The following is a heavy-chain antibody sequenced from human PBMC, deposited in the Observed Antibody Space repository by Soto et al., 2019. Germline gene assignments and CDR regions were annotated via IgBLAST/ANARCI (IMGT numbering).Heavy chain of an antibody. D-gene: IGHD3-3*02. CDR1: GGSINRGDYY. Sequence: QVQLQESGTGQVKPSQTLSLTCTVSGGSINRGDYYWNWIRQHPGKGLEWIGYIYYSGSTYYNPSLKSRVTISVVSSRNQFSLKLSSVTSADTAVYYCARALLTSIFFAYGMDVWGQGTTVSVSS. J-gene: IGHJ6*02. V-gene: IGHV4-31*03. CDR3: ARALLTSIFFAYGMDV. CDR2: IYYSGST.